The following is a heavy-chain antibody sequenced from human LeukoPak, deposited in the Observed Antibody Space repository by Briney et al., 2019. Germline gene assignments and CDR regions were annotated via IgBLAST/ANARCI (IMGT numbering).Heavy chain of an antibody. Sequence: GGSLRLSCAASGFTFSSYAMSWVRQAPGKGLAWVSTISGGSGSTYCADSVKGRFTISRDNAKNSLYLQMNSLRAEDTAVYYCARDRSSWSSYFDYWGQGTLVTVSS. V-gene: IGHV3-23*01. CDR2: ISGGSGST. J-gene: IGHJ4*02. D-gene: IGHD6-13*01. CDR1: GFTFSSYA. CDR3: ARDRSSWSSYFDY.